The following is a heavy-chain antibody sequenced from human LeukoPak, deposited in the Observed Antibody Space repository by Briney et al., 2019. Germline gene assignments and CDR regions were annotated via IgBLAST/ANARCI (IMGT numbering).Heavy chain of an antibody. Sequence: PSETLSLTCTVSGGSISSYYWSWIRRPPGKGLEWIGYIYYSGSTNYNPSLKSRVTISVDTSKNRFSLKLSSVTAADTAVYYCTRGLGLYSSSWYYWGQGTLVTVSS. V-gene: IGHV4-59*01. CDR3: TRGLGLYSSSWYY. J-gene: IGHJ4*02. CDR2: IYYSGST. D-gene: IGHD6-13*01. CDR1: GGSISSYY.